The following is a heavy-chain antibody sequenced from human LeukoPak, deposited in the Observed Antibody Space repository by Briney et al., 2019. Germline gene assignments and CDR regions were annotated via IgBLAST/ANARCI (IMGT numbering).Heavy chain of an antibody. J-gene: IGHJ6*03. D-gene: IGHD5-18*01. CDR2: IYTRGST. CDR3: ARAHSESRRWGYSYGSTYYMDV. Sequence: PSETLSLTCTVSGGSISSYYWSWIRQPAGKGLEWIGRIYTRGSTNYNPSLKSRVTMSVDTSKNQFSLKLSSVTAADTAVYYCARAHSESRRWGYSYGSTYYMDVWGKGTTVTISS. CDR1: GGSISSYY. V-gene: IGHV4-4*07.